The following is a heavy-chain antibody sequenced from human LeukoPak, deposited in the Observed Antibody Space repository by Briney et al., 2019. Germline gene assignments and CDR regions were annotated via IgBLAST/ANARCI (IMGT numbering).Heavy chain of an antibody. Sequence: GGSLRLSCAASGFTFSSYEMNRVRQAPGKGLEWVSYISSSSSTIYYADSVKGRFTISRDNAKNSLYLQMNSLRAEDTAVYYCARDMDSWYYYGPMDYYYGMDVWGQGTTVTVSS. V-gene: IGHV3-48*03. CDR2: ISSSSSTI. D-gene: IGHD3-10*01. CDR1: GFTFSSYE. CDR3: ARDMDSWYYYGPMDYYYGMDV. J-gene: IGHJ6*02.